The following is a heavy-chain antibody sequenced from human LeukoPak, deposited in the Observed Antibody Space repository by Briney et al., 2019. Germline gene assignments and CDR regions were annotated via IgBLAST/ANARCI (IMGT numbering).Heavy chain of an antibody. V-gene: IGHV1-18*01. D-gene: IGHD6-19*01. CDR1: GYTFTNYG. CDR2: ISAYNGNT. Sequence: ASVKVSCKASGYTFTNYGISRVRQAPGQGLEWMGWISAYNGNTNYAQKLQGRVTMTTDTSTSTAYMELRSLRSDDTAVYYCARDHSSGWLDYWGQGTLVTVSS. J-gene: IGHJ4*02. CDR3: ARDHSSGWLDY.